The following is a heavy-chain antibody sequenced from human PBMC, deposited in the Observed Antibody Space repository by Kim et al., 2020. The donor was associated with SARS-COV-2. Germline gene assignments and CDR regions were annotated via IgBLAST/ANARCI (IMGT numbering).Heavy chain of an antibody. CDR2: SV. J-gene: IGHJ4*02. V-gene: IGHV3-11*01. Sequence: SVYYADCVKGRFTISRDNAKNALYLQMNSLRADDTAVYYCARIYDGGDYWGQGTLVTVSS. CDR3: ARIYDGGDY. D-gene: IGHD5-12*01.